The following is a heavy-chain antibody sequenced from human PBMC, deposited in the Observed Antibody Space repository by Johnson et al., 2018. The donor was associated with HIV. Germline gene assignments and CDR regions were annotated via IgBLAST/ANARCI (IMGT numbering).Heavy chain of an antibody. CDR3: ARIVRMTTVVIGDAFDI. Sequence: QEQLVESGGGLVQPGRSLRLSCAASGFTFSSYAMNWVRQAPGKGLEWVAVISYDGNNKYSADSVKGRFTISRDNSKNTLYLQMNSLRAEDTAVYYCARIVRMTTVVIGDAFDIWGQGTKVTVSS. J-gene: IGHJ3*02. CDR2: ISYDGNNK. V-gene: IGHV3-30-3*01. D-gene: IGHD4-23*01. CDR1: GFTFSSYA.